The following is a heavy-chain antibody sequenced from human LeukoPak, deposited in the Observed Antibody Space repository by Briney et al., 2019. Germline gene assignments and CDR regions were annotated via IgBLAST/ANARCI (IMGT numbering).Heavy chain of an antibody. J-gene: IGHJ6*03. D-gene: IGHD3-10*01. CDR3: ARTVRGVIRYPSFYYMDV. V-gene: IGHV4-4*07. CDR2: IYTSGST. Sequence: SETLSLTCTVSGGSISNYYWSWIRQPAGKGLEWIGRIYTSGSTNYNPSLKSRVTMSVDTSKNQFSLKLSSVTAADTAVYYCARTVRGVIRYPSFYYMDVWGKGTTVTISS. CDR1: GGSISNYY.